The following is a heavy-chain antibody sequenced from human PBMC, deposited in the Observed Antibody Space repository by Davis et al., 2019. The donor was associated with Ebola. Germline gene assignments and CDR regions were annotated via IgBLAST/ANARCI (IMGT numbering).Heavy chain of an antibody. CDR1: GFSFSNFG. J-gene: IGHJ4*02. Sequence: GESLKISCAASGFSFSNFGMNWVRQAPGKVLEWFSGLSGSGGRTYYTDSVKGRFTISRDNSKNMLFLQMNSLRAEDTAVYYCAQRWGSYRYFRHWGQGTLVTVSS. D-gene: IGHD3-16*02. CDR3: AQRWGSYRYFRH. V-gene: IGHV3-23*01. CDR2: LSGSGGRT.